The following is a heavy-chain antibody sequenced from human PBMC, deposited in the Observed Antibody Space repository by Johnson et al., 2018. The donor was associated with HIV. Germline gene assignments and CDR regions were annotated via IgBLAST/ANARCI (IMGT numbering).Heavy chain of an antibody. V-gene: IGHV3-66*01. CDR3: ARENYDYVWESYRKGGAFDI. D-gene: IGHD3-16*02. J-gene: IGHJ3*02. Sequence: EVQLVESGGGLVQPGGSLRLSCAASGFTVSTNYLTWVRQAPGKGLEWVSLIYGGGTTYYADSVKGRFTVSRAHSKNTLYLQMNSLTAEDTAVYYCARENYDYVWESYRKGGAFDIWGQGTMVTVSS. CDR2: IYGGGTT. CDR1: GFTVSTNY.